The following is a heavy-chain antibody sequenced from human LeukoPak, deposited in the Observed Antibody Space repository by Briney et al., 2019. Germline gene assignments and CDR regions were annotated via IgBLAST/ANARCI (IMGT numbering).Heavy chain of an antibody. D-gene: IGHD6-19*01. CDR1: GFTFSSYW. CDR2: INSDGSST. Sequence: GGSLRLSCAASGFTFSSYWMHWVRQAPGKGLVWVSRINSDGSSTSYADSVKGRFTISRDNAKNTLYLQMNSLRAEDTAVYYCARVIAVAGFDYWGQGTLVTVSP. V-gene: IGHV3-74*01. CDR3: ARVIAVAGFDY. J-gene: IGHJ4*02.